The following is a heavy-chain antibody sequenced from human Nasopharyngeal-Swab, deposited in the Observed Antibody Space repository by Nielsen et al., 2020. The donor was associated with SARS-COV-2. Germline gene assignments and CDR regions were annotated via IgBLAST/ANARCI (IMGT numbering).Heavy chain of an antibody. V-gene: IGHV3-21*01. CDR1: GFRDYS. D-gene: IGHD2-15*01. Sequence: GESLKISCVDSGFRDYSMNWVRQAPGTGLEWVSSISSSSSDIYYADSVKGRFTISRDNAKNSLYLQMNNLRAEDTDVYYCARGYCSSGSCYAKHYGMDVWGQGTTVTVSS. CDR2: ISSSSSDI. CDR3: ARGYCSSGSCYAKHYGMDV. J-gene: IGHJ6*02.